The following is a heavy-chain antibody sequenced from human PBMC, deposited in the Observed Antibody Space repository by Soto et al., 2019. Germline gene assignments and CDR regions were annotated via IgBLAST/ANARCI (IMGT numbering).Heavy chain of an antibody. D-gene: IGHD2-15*01. CDR2: IYPADSDT. CDR1: GYSFTNFW. V-gene: IGHV5-51*01. CDR3: ATYGSGSHFDW. Sequence: GEPLKISCKGSGYSFTNFWIGWVRQMPGKGLEWMGIIYPADSDTRYSPSFQGQVTFPVDKSISTAYLRWSSLKASDTAMYYCATYGSGSHFDWWGQGTLVNVSS. J-gene: IGHJ4*02.